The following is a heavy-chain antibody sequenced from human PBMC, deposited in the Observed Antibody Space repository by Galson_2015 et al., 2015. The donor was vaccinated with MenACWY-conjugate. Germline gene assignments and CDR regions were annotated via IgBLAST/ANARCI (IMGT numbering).Heavy chain of an antibody. CDR1: GFTFSSYA. Sequence: SLRLSCAASGFTFSSYAMGWVRQAPGKGLEWVSAISGSGGSTYYADSVKGRFTISRDNSKNTLYLQMNSLRAEDTAVYYCAKKSWELTRYYYGMDVWGQGTTVTVSS. D-gene: IGHD1-26*01. J-gene: IGHJ6*02. V-gene: IGHV3-23*01. CDR2: ISGSGGST. CDR3: AKKSWELTRYYYGMDV.